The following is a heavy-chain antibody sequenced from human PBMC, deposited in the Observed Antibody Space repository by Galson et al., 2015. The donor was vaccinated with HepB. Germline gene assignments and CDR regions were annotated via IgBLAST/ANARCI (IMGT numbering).Heavy chain of an antibody. CDR2: VSYDGRNK. CDR1: GFTFSNYA. CDR3: SRGSYSSGWYGLDY. Sequence: SLRLSCAASGFTFSNYAMSWVRQAPGKGLEWVALVSYDGRNKYYADSVKGRFTISKDNSRDTVSLQMNSLRPEDTAVYYCSRGSYSSGWYGLDYWGQGTLVTVSS. J-gene: IGHJ4*02. V-gene: IGHV3-30*04. D-gene: IGHD6-19*01.